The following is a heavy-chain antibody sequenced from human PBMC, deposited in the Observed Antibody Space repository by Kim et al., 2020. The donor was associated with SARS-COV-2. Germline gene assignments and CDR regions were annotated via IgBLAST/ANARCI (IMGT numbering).Heavy chain of an antibody. CDR2: IWDDGDNK. J-gene: IGHJ4*02. CDR3: ARDFYEFWSGFIDY. V-gene: IGHV3-33*01. CDR1: GFTFSSYG. D-gene: IGHD3-3*01. Sequence: GGSLRLSCAASGFTFSSYGMHWVRQAPGKGLEWVAVIWDDGDNKYYAGSVKGRFTISRDNSKNTLYLQMNSLRAEDTAVYYCARDFYEFWSGFIDYWGQGTLVTVSS.